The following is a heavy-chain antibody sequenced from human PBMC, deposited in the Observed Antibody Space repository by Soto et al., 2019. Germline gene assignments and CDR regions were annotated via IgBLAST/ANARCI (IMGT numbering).Heavy chain of an antibody. CDR2: IWYDGSYK. V-gene: IGHV3-33*01. D-gene: IGHD2-15*01. Sequence: PGGSLRLSCAASGFTFSSYGMHWVRQAPGKGLEWVAIIWYDGSYKYYADSVKGRFTISRDNSKNTLYLQMNSLRAEDTAVYYCARAPMEAATLNSYYFDYWGQGTLVTVSS. CDR1: GFTFSSYG. CDR3: ARAPMEAATLNSYYFDY. J-gene: IGHJ4*02.